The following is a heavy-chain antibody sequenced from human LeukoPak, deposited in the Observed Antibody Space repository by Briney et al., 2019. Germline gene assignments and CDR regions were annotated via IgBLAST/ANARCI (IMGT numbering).Heavy chain of an antibody. CDR1: GGSISSYY. D-gene: IGHD3-22*01. CDR2: IYTSGST. J-gene: IGHJ3*02. V-gene: IGHV4-4*07. CDR3: ARAYYYDSSARVAFDI. Sequence: PSETLSLTCTVSGGSISSYYWSWIRQPAGKGLEWIGRIYTSGSTNYNPSLKSRVTMSVDTSKNQFSLKLSSVTAADTAVYYCARAYYYDSSARVAFDIWGQGTMVTVSS.